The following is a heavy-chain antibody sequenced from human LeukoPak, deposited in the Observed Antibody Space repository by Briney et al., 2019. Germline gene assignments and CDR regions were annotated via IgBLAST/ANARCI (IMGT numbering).Heavy chain of an antibody. V-gene: IGHV3-64*01. J-gene: IGHJ6*03. CDR1: GFTFSSYS. CDR3: TRDREETDFYYYYYMDV. CDR2: ISSSGGNT. D-gene: IGHD1-26*01. Sequence: GGSLRLSCAASGFTFSSYSMHWVRQAPGKGLEYVSAISSSGGNTYYAISVKGRFTISRDDSKSIAYLQMNSLKTEDTAVYYCTRDREETDFYYYYYMDVWGKGTTVTISS.